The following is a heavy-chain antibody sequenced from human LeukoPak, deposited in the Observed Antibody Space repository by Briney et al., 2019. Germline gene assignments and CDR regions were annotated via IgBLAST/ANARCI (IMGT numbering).Heavy chain of an antibody. CDR3: AREVGGGGWFDWLYFDY. CDR1: GFTFSTFS. CDR2: ISDSGGFT. V-gene: IGHV3-23*01. J-gene: IGHJ4*02. D-gene: IGHD3-9*01. Sequence: HPGGSLRLSCAASGFTFSTFSMSWVRQASGKGLEWFSTISDSGGFTDYADSVKGRFTISRDNSKNTLYLQMNSLRAEDTAVYYCAREVGGGGWFDWLYFDYWGQGTLVTVSS.